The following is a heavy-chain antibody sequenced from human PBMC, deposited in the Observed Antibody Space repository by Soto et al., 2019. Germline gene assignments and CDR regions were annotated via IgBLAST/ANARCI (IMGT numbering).Heavy chain of an antibody. V-gene: IGHV1-24*01. D-gene: IGHD3-10*01. CDR2: FDPEDGET. Sequence: EASVKVSCKVSGYTLTELSMHWVRQAPGKGLEWMGGFDPEDGETIYAQNFQGRVTMTEDTSTDTAYMELSSLRSEDTAVYYCATSQQVLNYYGSGSYARWFDPWGQGTLVTVSS. CDR3: ATSQQVLNYYGSGSYARWFDP. J-gene: IGHJ5*02. CDR1: GYTLTELS.